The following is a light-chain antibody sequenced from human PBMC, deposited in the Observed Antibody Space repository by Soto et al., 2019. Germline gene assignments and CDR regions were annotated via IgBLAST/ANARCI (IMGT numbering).Light chain of an antibody. Sequence: AIRMSQSPSSLYASTGDRVTITCRASQGISSYLAWYQQKPGKAPNLLIYDASTLHSGVPSRFSGGGSGTDFTLTISSLQPEDFATYYCQQVNVYPSTFGGGTKV. CDR3: QQVNVYPST. CDR1: QGISSY. J-gene: IGKJ4*01. CDR2: DAS. V-gene: IGKV1-8*01.